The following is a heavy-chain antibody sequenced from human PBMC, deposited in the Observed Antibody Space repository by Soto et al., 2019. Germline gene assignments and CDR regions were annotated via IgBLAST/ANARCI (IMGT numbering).Heavy chain of an antibody. D-gene: IGHD6-13*01. CDR1: GGSFSGYS. CDR3: ARGRKVYSSTWFVD. V-gene: IGHV4-34*01. J-gene: IGHJ4*02. CDR2: INHSGST. Sequence: QVELQQWDAGLLKPSETLSLTCAVYGGSFSGYSWSWIRQPPGKGLEWIGEINHSGSTNYNPSFKTRVTISSDSSKNQFSLKLSSVTAADTAVYYCARGRKVYSSTWFVDWGQGTLVTVSS.